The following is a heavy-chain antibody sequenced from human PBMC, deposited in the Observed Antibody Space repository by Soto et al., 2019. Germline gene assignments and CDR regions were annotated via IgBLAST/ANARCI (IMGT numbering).Heavy chain of an antibody. CDR2: IWYDGSNK. CDR1: GFTFSSYG. D-gene: IGHD1-26*01. V-gene: IGHV3-33*01. Sequence: PGGSLRLSCAASGFTFSSYGMHWVRQAPGKGLEWVTVIWYDGSNKYYADSVKGRFNISRDNSKNTLYLQMNSLRVEDIAVYYCARKAPIVGATWLFDYWGQGTLVTVSS. J-gene: IGHJ4*02. CDR3: ARKAPIVGATWLFDY.